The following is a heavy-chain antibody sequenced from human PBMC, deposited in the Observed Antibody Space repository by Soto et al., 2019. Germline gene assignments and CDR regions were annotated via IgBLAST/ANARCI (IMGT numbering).Heavy chain of an antibody. CDR2: INDSGNS. CDR1: GGSFSGYQ. Sequence: QVQLQQWGAGLLKPSETLSLTCAVYGGSFSGYQWSWIRQTPGKGLEWIREINDSGNSNYNPSLTSRVTIFLATPKKQLSLKLSSVTAADTAVYYCARALILWFGELSRRGGYYYYVDVWGKGTTFIVSS. CDR3: ARALILWFGELSRRGGYYYYVDV. D-gene: IGHD3-10*01. V-gene: IGHV4-34*01. J-gene: IGHJ6*03.